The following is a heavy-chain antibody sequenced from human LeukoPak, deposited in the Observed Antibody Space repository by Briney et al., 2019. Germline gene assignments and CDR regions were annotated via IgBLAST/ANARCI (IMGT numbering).Heavy chain of an antibody. CDR2: IYYSGST. CDR3: ASDYYDSSGYDY. V-gene: IGHV4-59*01. Sequence: SETLSLTCTVSGGSISSYYWSWIRQPPGKGLEWIGYIYYSGSTNYNPSLKSRVTISVDTSKNQFSLKLSSVTAADTAVYYCASDYYDSSGYDYWGQGTLVTVSS. D-gene: IGHD3-22*01. J-gene: IGHJ4*02. CDR1: GGSISSYY.